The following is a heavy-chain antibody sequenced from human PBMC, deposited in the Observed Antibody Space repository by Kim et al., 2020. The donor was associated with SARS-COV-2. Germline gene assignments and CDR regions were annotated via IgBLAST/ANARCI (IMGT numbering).Heavy chain of an antibody. J-gene: IGHJ3*02. D-gene: IGHD3-16*01. CDR3: ARHSNDYGFEI. Sequence: SGPTLVNPTQTLTLTCTFSGFSFSTSGVGVGWIRQPPGKALEWLALIYWDGNKRYSQSLKSRLTITRNTSKNQVVLTMTNMDPVDTAAYYCARHSNDYGFEIWRQGTMVTVSS. CDR1: GFSFSTSGVG. CDR2: IYWDGNK. V-gene: IGHV2-5*02.